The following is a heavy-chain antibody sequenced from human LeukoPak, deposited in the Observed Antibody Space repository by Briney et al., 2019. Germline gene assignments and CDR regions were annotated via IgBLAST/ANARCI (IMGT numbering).Heavy chain of an antibody. Sequence: GGSLRLSCAASGVTFSSYGMHWVRQAPGKGLEWVAVISYDGSNKYYADSVKGRFTISRDNSKNTLYLQMNSLRAEDTAVYYCAKTWKLLWFGELPPDYYFDYWGQGTLVTVSS. CDR1: GVTFSSYG. V-gene: IGHV3-30*18. J-gene: IGHJ4*02. CDR2: ISYDGSNK. CDR3: AKTWKLLWFGELPPDYYFDY. D-gene: IGHD3-10*01.